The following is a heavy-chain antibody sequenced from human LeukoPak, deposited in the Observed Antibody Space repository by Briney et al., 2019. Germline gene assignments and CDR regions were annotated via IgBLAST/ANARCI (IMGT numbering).Heavy chain of an antibody. CDR3: ARDSYYDSSGYFIDAFDI. CDR2: ISYDGSNK. Sequence: GGSLRLSCAASGFTFSSYAMHWVRQAPGKGLEWVAVISYDGSNKYYADSVKGRFTISRDNSKNTLYLQMNSLRAEDTAVYYCARDSYYDSSGYFIDAFDIWGQGTKVTVSS. D-gene: IGHD3-22*01. J-gene: IGHJ3*02. V-gene: IGHV3-30*01. CDR1: GFTFSSYA.